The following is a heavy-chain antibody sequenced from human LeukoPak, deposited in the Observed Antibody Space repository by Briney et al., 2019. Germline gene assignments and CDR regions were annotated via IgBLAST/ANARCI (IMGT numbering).Heavy chain of an antibody. V-gene: IGHV3-7*01. CDR1: GFTFSSYW. CDR2: IKQDGSEK. D-gene: IGHD6-13*01. Sequence: GGSLRLSCAASGFTFSSYWMSWVRQAPGKGLEWVANIKQDGSEKYYVDPVKGRFTISRDNARNSLYLQMNSLRAEDTAVYYCAREAHYLSIAAAGYDYWGQGTLVTVSS. CDR3: AREAHYLSIAAAGYDY. J-gene: IGHJ4*02.